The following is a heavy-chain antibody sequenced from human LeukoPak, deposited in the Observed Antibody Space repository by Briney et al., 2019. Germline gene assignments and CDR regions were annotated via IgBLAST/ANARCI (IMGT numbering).Heavy chain of an antibody. Sequence: GGSLRLSCAVSGFTFDDYAMHWVRQAPGKGLEWVSGISWSRGSIIYGDSVKGRFTICRDIAKHSLYLQMNSLSAGDVALYYCATDVTRGYYYDSSGPAFDIWGQGTMVTVSS. CDR3: ATDVTRGYYYDSSGPAFDI. CDR2: ISWSRGSI. V-gene: IGHV3-9*03. D-gene: IGHD3-22*01. CDR1: GFTFDDYA. J-gene: IGHJ3*02.